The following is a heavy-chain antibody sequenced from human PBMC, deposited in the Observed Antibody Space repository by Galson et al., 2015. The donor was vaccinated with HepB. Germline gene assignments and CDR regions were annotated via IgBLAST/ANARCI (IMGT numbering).Heavy chain of an antibody. Sequence: SLRLSCAVSGFTVSKYYVSWVRQTPGKGLEWVPFINSGGSAYYADSVKGRFTISRDNSKNTLYLQMNSLRPEDTAVYYCAGDWGTSGWLHWGQGTLVTVSS. CDR2: INSGGSA. V-gene: IGHV3-53*05. CDR1: GFTVSKYY. D-gene: IGHD6-19*01. CDR3: AGDWGTSGWLH. J-gene: IGHJ4*02.